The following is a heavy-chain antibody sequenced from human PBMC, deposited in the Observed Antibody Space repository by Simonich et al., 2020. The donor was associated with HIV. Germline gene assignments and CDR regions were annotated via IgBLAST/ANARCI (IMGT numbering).Heavy chain of an antibody. Sequence: QVQLQQWGAGLLKPSETLSLTCAVYGGSFSGYYWSWYRQPPGKGLEWIGKINHSGSTNYNPSLKSRVTISVDTSKNQFSLKLSSVTAADTAVYYCARGFYQRLYYFDYWGQGTLVTVSS. V-gene: IGHV4-34*01. D-gene: IGHD2-2*01. CDR1: GGSFSGYY. CDR3: ARGFYQRLYYFDY. J-gene: IGHJ4*02. CDR2: INHSGST.